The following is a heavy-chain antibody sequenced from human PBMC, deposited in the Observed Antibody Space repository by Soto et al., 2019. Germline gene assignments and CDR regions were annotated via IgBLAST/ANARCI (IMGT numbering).Heavy chain of an antibody. V-gene: IGHV1-69*02. D-gene: IGHD3-10*01. CDR1: GGTFSSYT. Sequence: QVQLVQSGAEVKKPGSSVKVSCKASGGTFSSYTISWVRQAHGQGLEWMGRIIPILGIANYAQKFQGRVTITEDKSTSTAYMELSSLRSEDTAVYYCARVGRDGDNFDYWGHGTLVTVSS. CDR3: ARVGRDGDNFDY. J-gene: IGHJ4*01. CDR2: IIPILGIA.